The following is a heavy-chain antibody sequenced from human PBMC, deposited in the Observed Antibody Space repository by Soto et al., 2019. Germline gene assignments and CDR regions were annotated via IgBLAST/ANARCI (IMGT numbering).Heavy chain of an antibody. V-gene: IGHV4-59*01. Sequence: SETLSFTCTVSGGSISSYYWSWIRQPPGKGLEWIGYIYYSGSTNYNPSLKSRVTISVDTSKNQFSLKLSSVTAADTAVYYCARDNGYSYGYTLDHWGQGTLVTVSS. D-gene: IGHD5-18*01. CDR1: GGSISSYY. CDR3: ARDNGYSYGYTLDH. CDR2: IYYSGST. J-gene: IGHJ4*02.